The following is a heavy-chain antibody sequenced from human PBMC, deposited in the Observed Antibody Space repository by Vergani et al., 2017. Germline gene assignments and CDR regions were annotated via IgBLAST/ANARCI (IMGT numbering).Heavy chain of an antibody. CDR3: ARGVLNPNYYEIAYYFDY. V-gene: IGHV4-31*03. CDR2: IYYSGST. CDR1: GGSISSGTYY. D-gene: IGHD3-9*01. Sequence: QVQLQESGPGLVKPSQTLSLTCTVSGGSISSGTYYWSWIRQHPGKGLEWIGYIYYSGSTYYNPSLKSRITISVDTSKNQFSLKRRSVTAADTAVYYCARGVLNPNYYEIAYYFDYWGQGTLVTVSS. J-gene: IGHJ4*02.